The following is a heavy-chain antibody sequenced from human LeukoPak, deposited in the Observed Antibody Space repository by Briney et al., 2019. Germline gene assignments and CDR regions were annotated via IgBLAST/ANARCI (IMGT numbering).Heavy chain of an antibody. CDR2: ISWNSGSI. D-gene: IGHD6-19*01. Sequence: GGSLRLSRAASGFTFDDYAMHWVRQAPGKGLEWVSGISWNSGSIDYADSVKGRFTISRDNAKNSLYLQMNSLRGEDMALYYCAKAESSAWYRPFDYWGQGTLVTVSS. CDR1: GFTFDDYA. J-gene: IGHJ4*02. CDR3: AKAESSAWYRPFDY. V-gene: IGHV3-9*03.